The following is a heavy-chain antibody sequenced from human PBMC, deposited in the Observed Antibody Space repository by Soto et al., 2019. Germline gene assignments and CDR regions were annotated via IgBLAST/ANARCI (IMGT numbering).Heavy chain of an antibody. CDR3: ARGAIYYYYMDV. J-gene: IGHJ6*03. D-gene: IGHD2-2*01. Sequence: EVQLVESGGGLVQPGGSLRLSCAASGFTFNNYWMHWDRQAPGEGLVWVSRMNSDGSSTNYADSVKGRFTISRDNAKNTLYLQMNSLRAEDTAVYYCARGAIYYYYMDVWGKGTRVTVSS. CDR1: GFTFNNYW. CDR2: MNSDGSST. V-gene: IGHV3-74*01.